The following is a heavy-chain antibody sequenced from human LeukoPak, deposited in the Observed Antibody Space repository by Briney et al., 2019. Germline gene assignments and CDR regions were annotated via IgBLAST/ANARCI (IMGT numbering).Heavy chain of an antibody. CDR3: ARMKYYYDSWYFDY. CDR2: IFTSGST. Sequence: PSETLSLTCTVSGDSISTYFWSWIRQPAGKGLEWIGRIFTSGSTNYNPSLQSRVTISVDTSKNQFSLKLSSVTAADTAIYYCARMKYYYDSWYFDYWGQGALVTVSS. D-gene: IGHD3-10*01. V-gene: IGHV4-4*07. CDR1: GDSISTYF. J-gene: IGHJ4*02.